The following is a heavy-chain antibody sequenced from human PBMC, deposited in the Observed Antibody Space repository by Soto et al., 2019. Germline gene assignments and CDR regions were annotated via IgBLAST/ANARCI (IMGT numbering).Heavy chain of an antibody. CDR2: ISNSGNTI. Sequence: GGSLRLSCAGSGFIFSDYYMTWIRQAPGKGPDWVSYISNSGNTIHYSDSVKGRFTISRDNAKNSLYLQMNSLRAEDTAVYHCARGPSDFWSGYYFDFWGQGTLVTVAS. CDR3: ARGPSDFWSGYYFDF. J-gene: IGHJ4*02. CDR1: GFIFSDYY. V-gene: IGHV3-11*01. D-gene: IGHD3-3*01.